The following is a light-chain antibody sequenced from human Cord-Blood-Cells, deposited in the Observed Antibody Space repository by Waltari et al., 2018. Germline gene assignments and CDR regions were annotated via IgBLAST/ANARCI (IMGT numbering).Light chain of an antibody. CDR2: EVS. CDR1: SSDVGGYNY. Sequence: SALTQPASVSGSPGQSITLSCPGTSSDVGGYNYVSWYQRHPVKAPKLMIYEVSNRPSGVSNRFSGSKSGNTASLTISGLQAEDEADYYCSSYTSSSVVFGGGTKLTVL. V-gene: IGLV2-14*01. CDR3: SSYTSSSVV. J-gene: IGLJ2*01.